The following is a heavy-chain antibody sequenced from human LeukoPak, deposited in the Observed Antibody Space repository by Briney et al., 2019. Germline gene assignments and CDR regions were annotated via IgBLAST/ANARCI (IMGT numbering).Heavy chain of an antibody. D-gene: IGHD2-15*01. CDR1: GGSISNYY. CDR2: IYYSGST. J-gene: IGHJ6*03. CDR3: ARGERGYCSGGSCYSSYYYYMDV. Sequence: SETLSLTCTVSGGSISNYYGAWIRQPPGKGLEWIANIYYSGSTNYNPSLKSRVTISVDTSKNQFSLKLSSVTAADTAVYYCARGERGYCSGGSCYSSYYYYMDVWGKGTTVTISS. V-gene: IGHV4-59*01.